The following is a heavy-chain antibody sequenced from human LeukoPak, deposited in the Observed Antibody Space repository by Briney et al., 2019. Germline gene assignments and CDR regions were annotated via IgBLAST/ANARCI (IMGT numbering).Heavy chain of an antibody. V-gene: IGHV1-69*13. CDR3: ARAPVPAHYYYYYYMDV. J-gene: IGHJ6*03. CDR2: IIPIFGTA. Sequence: SVKVSCKASGYTFTSYGISWVRQAPGQGLEWMGGIIPIFGTANYAQKFQGRVTITADESTSTAYMELSSLRSEDTAVYYCARAPVPAHYYYYYYMDVWGKGTTVTTSS. CDR1: GYTFTSYG.